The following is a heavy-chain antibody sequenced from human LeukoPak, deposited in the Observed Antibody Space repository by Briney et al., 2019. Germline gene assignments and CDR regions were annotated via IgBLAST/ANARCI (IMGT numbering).Heavy chain of an antibody. CDR1: GYTFTSYG. J-gene: IGHJ4*02. CDR3: ARGREAVEMATISDY. V-gene: IGHV1-18*01. D-gene: IGHD5-24*01. Sequence: ASVKVSCKASGYTFTSYGISWVRQAPGQGLEWMGWISAHNGNTNYAQKLQGRVTMTTDTSTSTAYMELRSLRSDDTAVYYCARGREAVEMATISDYWGQGTLVTVSS. CDR2: ISAHNGNT.